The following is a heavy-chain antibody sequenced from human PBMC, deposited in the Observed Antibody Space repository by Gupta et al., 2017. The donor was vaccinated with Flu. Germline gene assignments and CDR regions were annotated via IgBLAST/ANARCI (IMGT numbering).Heavy chain of an antibody. D-gene: IGHD2-2*01. V-gene: IGHV4-39*01. Sequence: ITRKSYYGGWVRQAPGKGLEYIGSIYYSGNTYYNPSLKSRVTISVDTSKNQFSLKLNSVTAADTAVYYCARLPMPQARFDYWAQGTMVTVSS. CDR2: IYYSGNT. J-gene: IGHJ4*02. CDR3: ARLPMPQARFDY. CDR1: ITRKSYY.